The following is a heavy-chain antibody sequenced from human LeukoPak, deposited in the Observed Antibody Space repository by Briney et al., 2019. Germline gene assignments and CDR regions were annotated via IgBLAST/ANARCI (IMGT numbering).Heavy chain of an antibody. CDR3: ARRGAAAGYFDY. D-gene: IGHD6-13*01. J-gene: IGHJ4*02. CDR1: GGPISSGGYY. V-gene: IGHV4-31*03. Sequence: SETLSLTCTVSGGPISSGGYYWSWIRQHPGKGLEWIGYIYYSGSTYYNPSLKSRVTISVDTSKNQFSLKLSSVTAADTAVYYCARRGAAAGYFDYWGQGTLVTVSS. CDR2: IYYSGST.